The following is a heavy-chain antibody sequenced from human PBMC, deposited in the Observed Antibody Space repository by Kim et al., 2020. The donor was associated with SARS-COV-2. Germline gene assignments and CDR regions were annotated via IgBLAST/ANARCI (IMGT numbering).Heavy chain of an antibody. CDR2: IGTVGDT. D-gene: IGHD4-17*01. CDR3: ARNPYGDYSYALDV. J-gene: IGHJ3*01. CDR1: GFIFSMSD. Sequence: GGSLRLSCTGSGFIFSMSDLHWVRQAAGAGLEWVSSIGTVGDTYYLDSVRGRFTISRDDVTNSSYLHLNNLGAGDTAVYFCARNPYGDYSYALDVWGLGT. V-gene: IGHV3-13*01.